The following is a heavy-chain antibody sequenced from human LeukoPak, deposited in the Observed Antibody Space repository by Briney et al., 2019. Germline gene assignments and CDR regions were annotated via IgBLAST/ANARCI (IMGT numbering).Heavy chain of an antibody. CDR1: GFTVSSNY. J-gene: IGHJ3*02. D-gene: IGHD3-10*01. Sequence: GGSLRLSCAASGFTVSSNYMSWVRQAPGEGLEWVSVIYSGGSTYYADSVKGRFTISRDNSKNTLYLQMNSLRAEDTAVYYCASPGGLWFGEFFDAFDIWGQGTMVTVSS. CDR2: IYSGGST. CDR3: ASPGGLWFGEFFDAFDI. V-gene: IGHV3-66*01.